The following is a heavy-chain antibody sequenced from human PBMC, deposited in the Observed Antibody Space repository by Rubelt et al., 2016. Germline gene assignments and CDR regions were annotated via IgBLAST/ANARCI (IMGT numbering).Heavy chain of an antibody. D-gene: IGHD2-2*01. Sequence: APGQGLEWMGRIHPNSGGTNYAQKFQGRVTMTRDTSISTAYVELSRLRSDDTAVYYCARGGVAVPAATRQNWGFDPWGQGTLVTVSS. V-gene: IGHV1-2*06. J-gene: IGHJ5*02. CDR2: IHPNSGGT. CDR3: ARGGVAVPAATRQNWGFDP.